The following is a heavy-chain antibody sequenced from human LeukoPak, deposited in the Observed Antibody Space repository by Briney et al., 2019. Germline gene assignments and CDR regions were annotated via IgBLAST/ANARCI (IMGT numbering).Heavy chain of an antibody. D-gene: IGHD2-2*01. CDR3: ARDPIKRVSCFSDF. J-gene: IGHJ4*02. Sequence: GGSLRLSCAASGFTFNSYWMSWVRQAPGKGLEWVANIRQDGNEKYYVDSMKGRFSISRDNAKNSLYLQMNSLRAEDTARYYCARDPIKRVSCFSDFWGLGTLVTVTS. CDR2: IRQDGNEK. V-gene: IGHV3-7*01. CDR1: GFTFNSYW.